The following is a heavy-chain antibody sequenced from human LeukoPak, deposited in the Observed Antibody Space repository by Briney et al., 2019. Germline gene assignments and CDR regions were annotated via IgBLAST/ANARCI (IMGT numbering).Heavy chain of an antibody. CDR2: IHSNGRT. V-gene: IGHV4-59*08. Sequence: SETLSLTCTVSGDSISRYYWSWIRQHPGKGLEWIGYIHSNGRTNYNPSLKSRVTMSLDTSKNQFSLNLSSVTAADTAVYYCARHDYFYDSGTYHAAFDIWGQGTMVTVCS. J-gene: IGHJ3*02. D-gene: IGHD3-22*01. CDR3: ARHDYFYDSGTYHAAFDI. CDR1: GDSISRYY.